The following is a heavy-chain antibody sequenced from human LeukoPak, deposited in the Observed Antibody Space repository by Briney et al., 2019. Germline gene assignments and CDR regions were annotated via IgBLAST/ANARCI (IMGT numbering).Heavy chain of an antibody. D-gene: IGHD3-10*01. V-gene: IGHV1-18*01. Sequence: GASVKVSCKASGYTFTSYGISWVRQAPGQGLEWMGWINTYNGNTNYAQKLQGRVTMTTDTSTSTAYMELSSLRSEDTAVYYCARGYGLWGSGSHDAFDIWGQGTMVTVSS. CDR2: INTYNGNT. J-gene: IGHJ3*02. CDR3: ARGYGLWGSGSHDAFDI. CDR1: GYTFTSYG.